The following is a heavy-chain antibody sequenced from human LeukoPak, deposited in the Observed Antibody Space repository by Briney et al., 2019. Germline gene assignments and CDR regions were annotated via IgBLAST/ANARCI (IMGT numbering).Heavy chain of an antibody. Sequence: GGSLRLSCVASGFTFRDYGIHWVRQAPGKGLEWVALISSEGHKIHYGDSVKGRFTIPRDNSKNMVYLQMNSLSLEDTALYYCAKELYYYDTSRYFDIWGRGTLVTVSS. D-gene: IGHD3-22*01. J-gene: IGHJ2*01. V-gene: IGHV3-30*18. CDR3: AKELYYYDTSRYFDI. CDR1: GFTFRDYG. CDR2: ISSEGHKI.